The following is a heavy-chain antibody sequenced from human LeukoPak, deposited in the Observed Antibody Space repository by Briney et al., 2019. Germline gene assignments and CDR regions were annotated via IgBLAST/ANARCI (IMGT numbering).Heavy chain of an antibody. CDR1: GYTFTSYA. CDR3: ARSDCSGGSCYSNWFDP. J-gene: IGHJ5*02. D-gene: IGHD2-15*01. Sequence: ASVKVSCKASGYTFTSYAMNWVRQAPGQGLEWMGWINTNTGNPTYAQGFTGRFVFSLDTSVSTAYLQISSLKAEDTAVYYCARSDCSGGSCYSNWFDPWGQGTLVTVSS. CDR2: INTNTGNP. V-gene: IGHV7-4-1*02.